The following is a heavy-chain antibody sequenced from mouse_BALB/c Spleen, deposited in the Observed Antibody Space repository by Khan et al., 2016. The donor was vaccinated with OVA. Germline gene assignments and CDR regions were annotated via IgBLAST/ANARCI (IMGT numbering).Heavy chain of an antibody. CDR1: GYSITSDYA. J-gene: IGHJ3*01. CDR2: ISYSGST. CDR3: ARGDYDGAWFAY. V-gene: IGHV3-2*02. Sequence: VQLKQSGPGLVKPSQSLSLICTVTGYSITSDYAWNWIRQFPGNKLEWMGYISYSGSTSYNPSLKSRISITRDTSKNQFFLQLNSVTTEDTATYYCARGDYDGAWFAYWGQGTLVTVST. D-gene: IGHD2-4*01.